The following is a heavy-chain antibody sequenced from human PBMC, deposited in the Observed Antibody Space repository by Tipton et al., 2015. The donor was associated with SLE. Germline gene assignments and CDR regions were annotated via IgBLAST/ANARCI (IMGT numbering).Heavy chain of an antibody. CDR1: GGTFSSYA. CDR3: ARDGDYYSGGGCDPY. D-gene: IGHD2-15*01. Sequence: QSGAEVKKPGSSVKVSCKASGGTFSSYAISWVQQAPGQGLEWMGGSIPIFGTANYAQKFQGRVTITTDESTSTAYMELSSLRSEDTAGYYCARDGDYYSGGGCDPYWGQRTLVTVSS. J-gene: IGHJ4*02. V-gene: IGHV1-69*05. CDR2: SIPIFGTA.